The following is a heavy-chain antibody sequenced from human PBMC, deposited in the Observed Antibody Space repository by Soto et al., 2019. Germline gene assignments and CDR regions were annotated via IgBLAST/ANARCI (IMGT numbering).Heavy chain of an antibody. CDR2: ISSTGRTI. D-gene: IGHD6-19*01. V-gene: IGHV3-11*01. CDR1: GFTFSNYY. CDR3: ARSYSSGWEFDY. Sequence: PGGSLRLSCGASGFTFSNYYMSWIRQAPGKGLERVSYISSTGRTIYYADSVKGRFTVSRDNAQNSLSLKLNSLRVEDTAVYYCARSYSSGWEFDYWGQGTQV. J-gene: IGHJ4*02.